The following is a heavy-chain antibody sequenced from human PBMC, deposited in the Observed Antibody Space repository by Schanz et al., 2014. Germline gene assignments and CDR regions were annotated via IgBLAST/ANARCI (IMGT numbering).Heavy chain of an antibody. CDR1: GLTLSDYW. CDR3: AKDMHKDYGGKPQAFDI. J-gene: IGHJ3*02. Sequence: EVQLVESGGGLVQPWGSLRLSCAASGLTLSDYWMHWVRQAPGKGPEWISHIRADGRMTNYAASVEGRFTISRDVAKNTLYLQMNSLRDEDTALYYCAKDMHKDYGGKPQAFDIWGQGTMVTVSS. CDR2: IRADGRMT. V-gene: IGHV3-74*01. D-gene: IGHD4-17*01.